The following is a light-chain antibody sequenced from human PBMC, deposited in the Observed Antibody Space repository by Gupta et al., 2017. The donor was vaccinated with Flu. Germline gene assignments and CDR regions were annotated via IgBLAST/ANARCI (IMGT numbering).Light chain of an antibody. CDR1: QSLVHSDGNTY. CDR3: MQSKHWPNT. J-gene: IGKJ2*01. V-gene: IGKV2-30*02. CDR2: KVS. Sequence: DVVMTQSPLSLPVTLGQPASISCRSDQSLVHSDGNTYLNWFHQRPGRSPRRLIYKVSNRDSGVPDRFSGSGSGSDFTLRISRVEAEDVGVYLCMQSKHWPNTFGLGTKLEMK.